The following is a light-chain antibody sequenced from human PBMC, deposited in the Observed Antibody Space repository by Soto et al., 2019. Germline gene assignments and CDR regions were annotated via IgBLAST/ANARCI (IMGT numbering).Light chain of an antibody. Sequence: EIVLTQSPGTLYLSPGERATLSCRASQSISNTNLAWYQQKPGQAPRLLMYATSSRATGIPDRFSGSGSGTDFTLTISRLEPEDFAVYYCQQYDSSLPVTFGQGTRLEIK. CDR1: QSISNTN. CDR2: ATS. V-gene: IGKV3-20*01. J-gene: IGKJ5*01. CDR3: QQYDSSLPVT.